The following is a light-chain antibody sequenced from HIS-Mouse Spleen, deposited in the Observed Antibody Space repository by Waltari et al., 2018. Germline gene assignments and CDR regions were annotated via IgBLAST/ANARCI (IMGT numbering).Light chain of an antibody. CDR3: QQLNSYPPT. CDR1: QGISSY. J-gene: IGKJ1*01. V-gene: IGKV1-9*01. CDR2: AAS. Sequence: DIQLTQSPSFLSASVGDRDTITCRAIQGISSYLAWYQQKPGKAPKLLIYAASTLQSGVPSRFSGSGSGTEFTLTISSLQPEDFATYYCQQLNSYPPTFGQGTKVEIK.